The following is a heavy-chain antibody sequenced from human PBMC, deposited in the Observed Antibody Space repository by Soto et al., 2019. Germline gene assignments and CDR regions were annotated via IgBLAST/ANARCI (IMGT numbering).Heavy chain of an antibody. Sequence: GASVKVSCKASGYTFTGYYMHWVRQAPGQGLEWMGWINPNSGGTNYAQKFQGWVTMTRDTSISTAYMELSRLRSDDTAVYYCARGPDIVLVPAAPSYYYYYGMDVWGQGTTVTVSS. CDR3: ARGPDIVLVPAAPSYYYYYGMDV. J-gene: IGHJ6*02. CDR2: INPNSGGT. V-gene: IGHV1-2*04. D-gene: IGHD2-2*01. CDR1: GYTFTGYY.